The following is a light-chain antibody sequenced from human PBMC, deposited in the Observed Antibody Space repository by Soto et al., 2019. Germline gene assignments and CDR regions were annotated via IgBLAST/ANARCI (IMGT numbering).Light chain of an antibody. V-gene: IGKV3-11*01. CDR2: DAS. Sequence: EIVLTQSPATLSLSPGERATLSCRASQSVSSYLAWYQQKPGQAPRLLIYDASNRATGIPARFSGSGSGTDFTLTISSLEPEDFAVYDCQQRSSWPPLTFGGGTKVDIK. J-gene: IGKJ4*01. CDR1: QSVSSY. CDR3: QQRSSWPPLT.